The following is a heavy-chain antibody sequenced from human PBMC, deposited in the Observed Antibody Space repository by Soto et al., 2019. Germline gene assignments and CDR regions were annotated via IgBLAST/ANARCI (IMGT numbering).Heavy chain of an antibody. V-gene: IGHV3-13*01. CDR3: ARGYFDGNYFDY. D-gene: IGHD1-26*01. J-gene: IGHJ4*02. CDR1: GFTFSSYD. CDR2: IGTAGDT. Sequence: EVQLVESGGGLVQPGGSLRLSCAASGFTFSSYDMHWVRQATGKGLEWVSAIGTAGDTYYPGSAKGRFTISRENAKNSWYLQMISRRAGDTAVYGCARGYFDGNYFDYWGQGTLLTVCS.